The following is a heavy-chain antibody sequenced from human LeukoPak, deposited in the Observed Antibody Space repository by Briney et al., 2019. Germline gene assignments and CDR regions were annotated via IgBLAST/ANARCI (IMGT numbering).Heavy chain of an antibody. J-gene: IGHJ4*02. V-gene: IGHV1-2*02. CDR1: GYTFTGYY. Sequence: GASVKVSYKASGYTFTGYYMHWVRQAPGQGLEWMGWINPNSGGTNYAQKFQGRVTMTRDTSISTAYMELSRLRSEDTAVYYCARSRATVTTFDYWGQGTLVTVSS. D-gene: IGHD4-17*01. CDR2: INPNSGGT. CDR3: ARSRATVTTFDY.